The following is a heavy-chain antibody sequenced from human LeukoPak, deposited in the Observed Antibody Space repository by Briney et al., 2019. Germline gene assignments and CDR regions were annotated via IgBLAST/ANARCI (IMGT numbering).Heavy chain of an antibody. CDR1: GGSISSYY. J-gene: IGHJ4*02. V-gene: IGHV4-59*01. CDR3: VIAVAGTGDY. D-gene: IGHD6-19*01. Sequence: SETLSLTCTVSGGSISSYYWSWIRQPPGKGLEWIGYIYYSGSTNYNPSLKSRVTISVDTSKNQFSLKLSSVTAADTAVYYCVIAVAGTGDYWGQGTLVTVSS. CDR2: IYYSGST.